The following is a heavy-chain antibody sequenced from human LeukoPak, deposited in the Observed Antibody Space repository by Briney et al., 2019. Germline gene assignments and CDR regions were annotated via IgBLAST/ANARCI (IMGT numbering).Heavy chain of an antibody. D-gene: IGHD3-22*01. CDR2: IKSKTDGGTT. J-gene: IGHJ4*02. V-gene: IGHV3-15*01. Sequence: PGGSLRLSCAASGFTFSNAWMSWVRQAPGKGLEWVGRIKSKTDGGTTDYAAPVKGRFTISRDDSKNTLYLQMNSLKTEDTAVYYCTRLKLGYYDSSGYYLTPFDYWGQGTLVTVSS. CDR3: TRLKLGYYDSSGYYLTPFDY. CDR1: GFTFSNAW.